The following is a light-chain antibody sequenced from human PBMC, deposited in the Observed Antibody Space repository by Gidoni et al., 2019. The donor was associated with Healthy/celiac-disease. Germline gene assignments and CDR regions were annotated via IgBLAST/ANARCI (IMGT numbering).Light chain of an antibody. J-gene: IGKJ3*01. Sequence: EIVLTQSPATLSLSPGERATLSCRASQSVSSYLAWYQQKPGQAPRRLIYDASNRATGIPARCSGSGSGTDFTLTISSREPEDFAVYYCQQRSNWPPEVTFGPGTKVDIK. V-gene: IGKV3-11*01. CDR1: QSVSSY. CDR3: QQRSNWPPEVT. CDR2: DAS.